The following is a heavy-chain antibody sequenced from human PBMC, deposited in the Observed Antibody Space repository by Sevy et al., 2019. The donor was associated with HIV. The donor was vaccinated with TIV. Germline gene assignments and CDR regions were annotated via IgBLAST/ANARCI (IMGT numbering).Heavy chain of an antibody. V-gene: IGHV3-23*01. D-gene: IGHD4-17*01. Sequence: GGSLRLSCAASGFTFSSYPMTWVRQAPGKGLEWVSTTSTTDLVTYYADSVKGRFTISRDNSKNTLYLQMNSLRVEDTAVYYCARDQHDYGGNIRTGWFDPWGQGTLVTVSS. CDR1: GFTFSSYP. CDR2: TSTTDLVT. CDR3: ARDQHDYGGNIRTGWFDP. J-gene: IGHJ5*02.